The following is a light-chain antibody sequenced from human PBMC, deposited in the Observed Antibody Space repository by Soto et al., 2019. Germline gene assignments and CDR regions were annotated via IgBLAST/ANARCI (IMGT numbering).Light chain of an antibody. V-gene: IGKV3-15*01. CDR2: GAS. CDR3: QQYNKWPLWT. CDR1: QSVSSN. J-gene: IGKJ1*01. Sequence: EIVLTQSPATLSVSPGERATLSCRASQSVSSNLAWYQHKPGQAPRLLIYGASTRATGIPARFSGSGSGTEFTLTISSLQYEDFAVFYCQQYNKWPLWTFGQGTKV.